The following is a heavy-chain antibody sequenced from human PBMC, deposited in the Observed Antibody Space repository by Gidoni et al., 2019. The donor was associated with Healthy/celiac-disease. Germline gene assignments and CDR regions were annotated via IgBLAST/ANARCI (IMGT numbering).Heavy chain of an antibody. J-gene: IGHJ6*02. CDR3: TRRSEGIHVGADSYYYGMDV. Sequence: GRIRSKANSYATAYAASVKGRFTISRDDSKNTAYLQMNSLKTEDTAVYYCTRRSEGIHVGADSYYYGMDVWGQGTTVTVSS. V-gene: IGHV3-73*01. D-gene: IGHD1-26*01. CDR2: IRSKANSYAT.